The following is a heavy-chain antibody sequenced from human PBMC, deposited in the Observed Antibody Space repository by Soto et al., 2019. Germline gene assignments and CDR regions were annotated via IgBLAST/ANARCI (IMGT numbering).Heavy chain of an antibody. J-gene: IGHJ4*02. CDR2: IFYDGSKT. CDR3: VRDQGDHVIPFDH. D-gene: IGHD3-16*01. Sequence: VGSLRLSCAASGFSFRDDGMHWVREAPGKGLDWVAGIFYDGSKTDYADSVKGRFTISRDNSKNTLYLQMNSLRAEDTAVYYCVRDQGDHVIPFDHWGKGALVTISS. CDR1: GFSFRDDG. V-gene: IGHV3-33*01.